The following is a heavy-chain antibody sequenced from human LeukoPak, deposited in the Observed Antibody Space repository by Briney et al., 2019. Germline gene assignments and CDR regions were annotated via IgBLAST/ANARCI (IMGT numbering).Heavy chain of an antibody. CDR3: ARGEWELPRLFDY. Sequence: GGSLRLSCTASGFTFNIYNMNWVRQAPGRGLEWVSYISSSGSTIYYADSVKGRFTISRDNAKNSLYLQMNSLRAEDTAVYYCARGEWELPRLFDYWGQGTLVTVSS. J-gene: IGHJ4*02. V-gene: IGHV3-48*04. CDR2: ISSSGSTI. D-gene: IGHD1-26*01. CDR1: GFTFNIYN.